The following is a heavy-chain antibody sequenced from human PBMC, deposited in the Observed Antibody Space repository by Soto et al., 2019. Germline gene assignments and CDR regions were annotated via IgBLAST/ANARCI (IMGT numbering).Heavy chain of an antibody. J-gene: IGHJ4*02. V-gene: IGHV3-33*01. CDR1: GFTFSSYG. D-gene: IGHD6-19*01. CDR2: IWYDGSNK. Sequence: QVQLVESGGGVVQPGRSLRLSCAASGFTFSSYGMHWVRQAPGKGLEWVAVIWYDGSNKYYADSVKGRFTISRDNSXXTLYLQMNSLGAEDTAVYYCARDGVGYSSGWHLDYWGQGTLVTVSS. CDR3: ARDGVGYSSGWHLDY.